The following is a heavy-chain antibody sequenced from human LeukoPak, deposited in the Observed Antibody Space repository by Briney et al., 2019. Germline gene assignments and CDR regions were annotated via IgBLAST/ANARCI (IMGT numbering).Heavy chain of an antibody. CDR3: ARSIAAAGNWIDP. J-gene: IGHJ5*02. D-gene: IGHD6-13*01. CDR2: INPNSGGT. V-gene: IGHV1-2*02. Sequence: ASVKVSCKASGYTFTGYYMHWVRQAPGQGLEWMGWINPNSGGTNYAQKFQGRVTMTRDTSISTAYMELSRLRSDDTAVYYCARSIAAAGNWIDPWGQGTLVTVSS. CDR1: GYTFTGYY.